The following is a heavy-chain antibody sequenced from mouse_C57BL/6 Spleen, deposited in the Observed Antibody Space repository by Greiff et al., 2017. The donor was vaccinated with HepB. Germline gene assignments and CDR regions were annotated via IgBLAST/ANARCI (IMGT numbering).Heavy chain of an antibody. J-gene: IGHJ2*01. CDR3: ARGGDDYDGDY. CDR2: INPNNGGT. CDR1: GYTFTDYY. V-gene: IGHV1-26*01. D-gene: IGHD2-4*01. Sequence: EVQLQQSGPELVKPGASVKISCKASGYTFTDYYMNWVKQSHGKSLEWIGDINPNNGGTSYNQKFKGKATLTVDKSSSTAYMELRSLTSEDSAVDYCARGGDDYDGDYWGQGTTLTVSS.